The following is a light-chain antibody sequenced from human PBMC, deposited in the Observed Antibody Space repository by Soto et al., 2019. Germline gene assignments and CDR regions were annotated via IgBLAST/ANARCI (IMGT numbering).Light chain of an antibody. CDR1: SSDVGTYKY. CDR3: CSYAGRYSSV. CDR2: DVS. V-gene: IGLV2-11*01. Sequence: QSVLTHPRSVSGSPGQSVTISCTGSSSDVGTYKYVSWYQQHPGKAPKLMIYDVSQRPSGVPDRFSGSKSGNTASLTTSGLQAEDESDYYCCSYAGRYSSVFGGGTKLTVL. J-gene: IGLJ2*01.